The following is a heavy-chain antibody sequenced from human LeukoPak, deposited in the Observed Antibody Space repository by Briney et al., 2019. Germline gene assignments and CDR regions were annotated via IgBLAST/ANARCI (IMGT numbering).Heavy chain of an antibody. V-gene: IGHV3-11*01. CDR1: GFTFSDYY. Sequence: GGSLRLSCAASGFTFSDYYMSWLRQAPGKGLEWVSYISSSGSTIYYADSVKGRFTISRDNAKNSLYLQMNSLRAEDTAVYYCARASYYDSRGYPRPRNPWGQGSLVTVSS. D-gene: IGHD3-22*01. J-gene: IGHJ5*02. CDR3: ARASYYDSRGYPRPRNP. CDR2: ISSSGSTI.